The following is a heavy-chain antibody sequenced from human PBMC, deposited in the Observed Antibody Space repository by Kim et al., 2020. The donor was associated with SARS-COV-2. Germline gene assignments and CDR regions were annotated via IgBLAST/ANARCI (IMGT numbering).Heavy chain of an antibody. CDR1: GFTFSSYS. J-gene: IGHJ4*02. V-gene: IGHV3-21*01. Sequence: GGSLRLSCAASGFTFSSYSMNWVRQAPGKGLEWVSSISSSSYIYYADSVKGRFTISRDNAKNSLYLQMNSLRAEDTAVYYCARDAHSYGYEIDYWGQGTLVTVSS. CDR3: ARDAHSYGYEIDY. CDR2: ISSSSYI. D-gene: IGHD5-18*01.